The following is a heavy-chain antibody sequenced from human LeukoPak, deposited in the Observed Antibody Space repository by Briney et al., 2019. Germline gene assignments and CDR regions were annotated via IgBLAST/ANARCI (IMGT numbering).Heavy chain of an antibody. D-gene: IGHD3-3*01. CDR2: IYYSGST. CDR1: GGSISSSSYY. Sequence: SGTLSLTXTVSGGSISSSSYYWGWIRQPPGKGLDWIGSIYYSGSTYYNPSLKSRVTISVDTSKNQFSLKLSSVTAADTAVYYCARRGYDFWSGYYGQYYFDYWGQGTLVTVSS. CDR3: ARRGYDFWSGYYGQYYFDY. V-gene: IGHV4-39*01. J-gene: IGHJ4*02.